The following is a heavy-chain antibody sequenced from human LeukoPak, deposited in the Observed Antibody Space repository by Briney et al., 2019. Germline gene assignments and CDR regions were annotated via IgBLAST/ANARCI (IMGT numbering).Heavy chain of an antibody. CDR3: ASLYRDY. V-gene: IGHV3-23*01. CDR1: GFTFSGYA. CDR2: ISGSGGST. Sequence: GGSLRLSCAASGFTFSGYATTWVRQAPGKGLEWVSSISGSGGSTYYADSVKGRFTISRDNSKSTLYLQMNSLRAEDTAVYYCASLYRDYWGQGTLVTVSS. D-gene: IGHD3-16*01. J-gene: IGHJ4*02.